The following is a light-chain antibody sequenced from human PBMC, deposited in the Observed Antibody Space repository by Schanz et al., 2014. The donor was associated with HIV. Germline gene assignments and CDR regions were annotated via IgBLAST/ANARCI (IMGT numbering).Light chain of an antibody. V-gene: IGLV2-14*03. CDR1: SSDVGGYNY. CDR2: DVS. CDR3: SSYTSSSTYV. Sequence: QSALTQPASVSGSPGQSITISCTGTSSDVGGYNYVSWYQHHPGKAPKLMIYDVSNRPSGVSSRFSGSKSGNTASLTISGLQAEDEADYYCSSYTSSSTYVFRTGTKLTVL. J-gene: IGLJ1*01.